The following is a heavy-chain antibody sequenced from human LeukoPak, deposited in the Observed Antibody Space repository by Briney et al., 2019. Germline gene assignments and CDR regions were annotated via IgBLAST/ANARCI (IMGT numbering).Heavy chain of an antibody. CDR3: ARDKDGFFDY. J-gene: IGHJ4*02. Sequence: GGSLRLSCAASGFTVSSNYMSWVRQAPGKGLEWVSVIYSGGSTYYADSVKGRFTISRDNSKNTLSLQMNSLRAEDTAVYYCARDKDGFFDYWGQGTLVTVSS. D-gene: IGHD5-24*01. CDR1: GFTVSSNY. CDR2: IYSGGST. V-gene: IGHV3-53*01.